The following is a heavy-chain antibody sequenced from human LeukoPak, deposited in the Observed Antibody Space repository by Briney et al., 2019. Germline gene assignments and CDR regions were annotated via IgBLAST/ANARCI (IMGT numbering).Heavy chain of an antibody. J-gene: IGHJ4*02. CDR2: INTGNGNT. D-gene: IGHD3-22*01. V-gene: IGHV1-3*04. CDR1: GYTFIDYA. CDR3: ARDPSYYESSGYYFH. Sequence: ASMKVSCKASGYTFIDYAMHWVRQAPGQRLEWMGWINTGNGNTKYAQKFQGRVTITRDTSASTVYMELSSLRSEDTAVYYCARDPSYYESSGYYFHWGQGTLVTVSS.